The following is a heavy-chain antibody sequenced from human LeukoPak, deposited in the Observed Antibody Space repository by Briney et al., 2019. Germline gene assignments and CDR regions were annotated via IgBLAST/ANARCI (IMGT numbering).Heavy chain of an antibody. CDR1: GFTFSSYW. V-gene: IGHV3-7*01. D-gene: IGHD1-26*01. J-gene: IGHJ6*02. CDR2: IKQGGSDK. Sequence: PGGSLRLSCAASGFTFSSYWVRWVRQAPGRGLEWVANIKQGGSDKHYVDTVKCRFTISRDNAKNTLYLQMNSLRAEDTAVYYCAREGKEGGGMNVWGQGTRSPSL. CDR3: AREGKEGGGMNV.